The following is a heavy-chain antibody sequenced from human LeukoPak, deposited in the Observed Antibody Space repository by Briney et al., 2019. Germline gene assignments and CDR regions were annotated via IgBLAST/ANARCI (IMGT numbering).Heavy chain of an antibody. J-gene: IGHJ4*02. CDR1: GGTFSSYA. Sequence: GASVKVSCKASGGTFSSYAISWVRQAPGQGLEWMGGIIPIFGTANYAQKFQGRVTITADESTSTAYMELSSLRSEDTAVYYCARDPEDIVVVVAATPYFDYWGQGTLVTVSS. CDR3: ARDPEDIVVVVAATPYFDY. V-gene: IGHV1-69*13. D-gene: IGHD2-15*01. CDR2: IIPIFGTA.